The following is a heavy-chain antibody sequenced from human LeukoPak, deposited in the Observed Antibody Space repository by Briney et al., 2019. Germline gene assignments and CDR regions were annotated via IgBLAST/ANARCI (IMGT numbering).Heavy chain of an antibody. CDR1: GGSISSYY. CDR2: IYTSVST. J-gene: IGHJ3*02. D-gene: IGHD3-22*01. V-gene: IGHV4-4*09. CDR3: ARHIRGYYDSSGYYDDAFDI. Sequence: SETLSLTCTVSGGSISSYYWSWIRQPPRKGLEWIGYIYTSVSTNYNPSLKSRVTISVDTSKNQFSLKLSSVTPADTAVYYCARHIRGYYDSSGYYDDAFDIWGQGTMVTVSS.